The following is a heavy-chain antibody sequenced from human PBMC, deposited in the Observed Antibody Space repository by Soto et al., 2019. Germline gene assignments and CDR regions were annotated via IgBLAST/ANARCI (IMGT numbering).Heavy chain of an antibody. Sequence: AETLSLTCAVYGGSFSGYYLSWIRQPPGKGLEWIGEINHSGSTNYNPSLKSRGTISVDTSKNQFSIKLSSVTAADTAVYYCAIQPLEWDIQGMPYYYSMDVCGQGATVTVYS. V-gene: IGHV4-34*01. J-gene: IGHJ6*02. CDR2: INHSGST. D-gene: IGHD3-3*01. CDR3: AIQPLEWDIQGMPYYYSMDV. CDR1: GGSFSGYY.